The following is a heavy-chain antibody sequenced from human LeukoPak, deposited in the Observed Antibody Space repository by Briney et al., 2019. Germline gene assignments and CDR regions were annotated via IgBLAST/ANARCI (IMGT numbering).Heavy chain of an antibody. J-gene: IGHJ4*02. Sequence: GGSLRLSCAASGFTFSGSAIHRVRQASGKGLEWVSYISSGSSTTYYADSVKGRFTISRDKAKNSLYLQLSSLRDEDTAVYYCARGRGLTLSYHYFDYWGQGTLVTVSS. V-gene: IGHV3-48*02. CDR2: ISSGSSTT. CDR3: ARGRGLTLSYHYFDY. CDR1: GFTFSGSA. D-gene: IGHD3-10*01.